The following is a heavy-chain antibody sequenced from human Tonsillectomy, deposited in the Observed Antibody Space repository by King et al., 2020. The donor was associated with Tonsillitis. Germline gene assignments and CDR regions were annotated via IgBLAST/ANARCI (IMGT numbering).Heavy chain of an antibody. J-gene: IGHJ6*02. CDR2: INHSGST. Sequence: VQLQQWGAGLLKPSETLSLTCAVYGGSFSGYYWSWIRQPPGKGLEWIGEINHSGSTNYNPSLKSRVTISVDTSKNKISLKLSSVTAADTAVYYCAVRGSGHDFWSGVRDYYYYGMDVWGQGTTVTVSS. CDR3: AVRGSGHDFWSGVRDYYYYGMDV. V-gene: IGHV4-34*01. D-gene: IGHD3-3*01. CDR1: GGSFSGYY.